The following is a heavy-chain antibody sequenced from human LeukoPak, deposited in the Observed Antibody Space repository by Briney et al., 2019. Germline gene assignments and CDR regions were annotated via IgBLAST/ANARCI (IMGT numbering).Heavy chain of an antibody. J-gene: IGHJ5*02. Sequence: PGGSLRLSCAASGFTFSSYSMNWVRQAPGKGLEWVSSISSSSSYIYYADSVKGRFTISRDNAKNSLYLQMNSLRAEDTAVYYCARITGTSGWFDPWGQGTLVTVSS. CDR2: ISSSSSYI. CDR3: ARITGTSGWFDP. V-gene: IGHV3-21*01. CDR1: GFTFSSYS. D-gene: IGHD1-20*01.